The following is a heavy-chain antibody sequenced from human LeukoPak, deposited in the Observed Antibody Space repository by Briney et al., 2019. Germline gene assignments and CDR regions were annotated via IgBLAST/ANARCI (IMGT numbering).Heavy chain of an antibody. D-gene: IGHD3-22*01. Sequence: GGSLRLSCAASGFTVSSNYMSWVRQAPGKGLEWVSVIYSGGSTYYADSVKGRFTISRDNSKNTLYLQMNSLRVEDTALYYCAKDRFFYDSSSKTAWGQGTLVTVSS. CDR3: AKDRFFYDSSSKTA. CDR1: GFTVSSNY. CDR2: IYSGGST. J-gene: IGHJ5*02. V-gene: IGHV3-53*05.